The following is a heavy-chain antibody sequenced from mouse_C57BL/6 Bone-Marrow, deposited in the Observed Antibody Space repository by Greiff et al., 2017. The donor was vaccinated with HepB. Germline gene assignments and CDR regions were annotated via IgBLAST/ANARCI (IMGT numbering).Heavy chain of an antibody. Sequence: EVKVEESGPGLAKPSQSLSLTCSVTGYSITSGYYWNWIRQFPGNKLEWMGYISYDGSNNYNPSLKNRISITRDTSKNQFFLKLNSVTTEDTATYYCARESLYTGFAYWGQGTLVTVSA. V-gene: IGHV3-6*01. D-gene: IGHD6-2*01. CDR2: ISYDGSN. CDR3: ARESLYTGFAY. J-gene: IGHJ3*01. CDR1: GYSITSGYY.